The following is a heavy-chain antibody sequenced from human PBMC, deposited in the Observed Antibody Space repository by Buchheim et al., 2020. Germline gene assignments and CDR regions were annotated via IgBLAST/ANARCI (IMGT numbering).Heavy chain of an antibody. CDR3: ARLFFYGEPL. CDR1: GASISSGGYS. V-gene: IGHV4-30-4*07. J-gene: IGHJ4*02. D-gene: IGHD4/OR15-4a*01. Sequence: QVQLQESGPGLVKPSQTLSLTCAVSGASISSGGYSWNWIRQPPGKGLEWIGYIYNSGSTFYNPSLKSRVFISLDTSKKQLSLKLSSVTAADTAVYYCARLFFYGEPLWGQGTL. CDR2: IYNSGST.